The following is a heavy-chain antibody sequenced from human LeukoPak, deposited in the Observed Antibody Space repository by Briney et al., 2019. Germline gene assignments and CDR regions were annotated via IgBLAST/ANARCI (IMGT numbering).Heavy chain of an antibody. V-gene: IGHV4-59*08. CDR1: GGSISSYY. CDR3: ARQTHYMDV. CDR2: IYYSGST. J-gene: IGHJ6*03. Sequence: SETLSLTCTVSGGSISSYYWSWIRQPPGKGLEWIGYIYYSGSTYYNPSLKSRVTISVDTSKNQFSLKLSSVTAADTAVYYCARQTHYMDVWGKGTTVTVSS.